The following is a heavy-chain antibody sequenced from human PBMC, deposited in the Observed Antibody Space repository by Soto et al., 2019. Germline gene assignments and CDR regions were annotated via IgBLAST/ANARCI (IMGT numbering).Heavy chain of an antibody. CDR3: AKYSAAGSRYFDY. Sequence: GSLRLSCAASGFPFSSYSMNWVRQAPGKGLEWVSVIGISDSDTHYADSVKGRFTIFRDNSKNTLFLQMNSLRAEDTAIYYCAKYSAAGSRYFDYWGQGTLVTVSS. D-gene: IGHD6-13*01. V-gene: IGHV3-23*01. J-gene: IGHJ4*02. CDR2: IGISDSDT. CDR1: GFPFSSYS.